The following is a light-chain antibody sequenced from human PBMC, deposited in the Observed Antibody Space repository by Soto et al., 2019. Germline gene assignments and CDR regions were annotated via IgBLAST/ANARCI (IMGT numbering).Light chain of an antibody. V-gene: IGLV2-14*03. CDR1: SSDVGGYNY. CDR3: CSYTTSNTRQIV. Sequence: QSALTQPASVSGSPGQSITISCTGTSSDVGGYNYVSWYQHHPGKAPKLMIYDVSNRPSGVSNRFSGSKSGNTASLTISGLHPEDEADYYCCSYTTSNTRQIVFGTGTKVTVL. CDR2: DVS. J-gene: IGLJ1*01.